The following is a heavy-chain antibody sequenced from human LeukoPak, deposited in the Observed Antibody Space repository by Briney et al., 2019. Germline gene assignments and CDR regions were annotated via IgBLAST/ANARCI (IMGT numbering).Heavy chain of an antibody. Sequence: PGGSLRLSCAASGFTFTSYWMHWVRQVPGKGLVWIAHVSPDGRRTDYADSVKGRFTVSRDNTNHILYLQMNSLTADDTAVYYCARVLSYFGSGSYPAYWGQGTLVTVSS. V-gene: IGHV3-74*01. CDR3: ARVLSYFGSGSYPAY. D-gene: IGHD3-10*01. J-gene: IGHJ4*02. CDR1: GFTFTSYW. CDR2: VSPDGRRT.